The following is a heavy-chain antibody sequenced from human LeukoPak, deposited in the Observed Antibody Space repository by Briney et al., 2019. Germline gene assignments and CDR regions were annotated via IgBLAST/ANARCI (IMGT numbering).Heavy chain of an antibody. D-gene: IGHD6-13*01. Sequence: PSETLSLTCTVSGGSISSSSYYWGWICQPPGKGLEWIGSIYYSGSTYYNPSLKSRVTISVDTSKNQFSLKLSSVTAADTAVYYCARVGAGIAAAGPPVDYWGQGTLVTVSS. CDR2: IYYSGST. CDR3: ARVGAGIAAAGPPVDY. J-gene: IGHJ4*02. V-gene: IGHV4-39*07. CDR1: GGSISSSSYY.